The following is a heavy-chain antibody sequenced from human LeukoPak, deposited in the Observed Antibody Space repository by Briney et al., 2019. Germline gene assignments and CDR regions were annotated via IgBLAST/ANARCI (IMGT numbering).Heavy chain of an antibody. CDR3: ARGGTSANFQH. J-gene: IGHJ1*01. CDR1: GGSIRSGAYY. CDR2: IYYSGST. V-gene: IGHV4-31*03. Sequence: SQTLSLTCTVSGGSIRSGAYYWRWLRQRPGKGLEWIGYIYYSGSTHYNPSLQSRVSISVDTSQNQFSLKLSSVTAADTAVYYCARGGTSANFQHWGQGTLLTVSS.